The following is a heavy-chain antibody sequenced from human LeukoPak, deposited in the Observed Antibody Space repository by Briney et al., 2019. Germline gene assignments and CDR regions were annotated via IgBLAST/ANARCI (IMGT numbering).Heavy chain of an antibody. V-gene: IGHV3-53*01. J-gene: IGHJ4*02. CDR2: LYGFSNT. CDR3: ARGQEYSYGRYYFDY. D-gene: IGHD5-18*01. CDR1: GFTINTKY. Sequence: GGSLRLSCAASGFTINTKYMSWVRQAPGKGLEWISTLYGFSNTYYADSVKGRFTISRDNPRNTLYLQMNSLRAEDTANYYCARGQEYSYGRYYFDYWGQGTLVTVSS.